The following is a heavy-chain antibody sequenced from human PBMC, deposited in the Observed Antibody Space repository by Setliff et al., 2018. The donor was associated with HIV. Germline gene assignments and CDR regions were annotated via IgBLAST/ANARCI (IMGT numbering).Heavy chain of an antibody. V-gene: IGHV4-59*11. CDR1: GDSISSHY. J-gene: IGHJ4*02. CDR2: ISYYASI. Sequence: SETLSLTCTVSGDSISSHYWSWMRQPPGKGLEWIGSISYYASINYNPSLTSRVTVTRDTSKNQFSLQLHSVTAADTAVYYCAREGITGGTYDFDYRGQGILVTVSS. CDR3: AREGITGGTYDFDY. D-gene: IGHD1-20*01.